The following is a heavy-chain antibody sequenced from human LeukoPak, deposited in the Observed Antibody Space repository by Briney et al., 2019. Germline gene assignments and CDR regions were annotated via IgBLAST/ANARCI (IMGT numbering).Heavy chain of an antibody. CDR2: ISLSSDYI. J-gene: IGHJ4*02. CDR3: ATDQRGYNWNYLDH. D-gene: IGHD1-20*01. V-gene: IGHV3-21*01. CDR1: GFTFSTYS. Sequence: GGSLRLSCAASGFTFSTYSMNWVRQAPGKGLEWISYISLSSDYIFYADSVKGRFTISRDNAKNSLYLQMNSLRAEDTAVYYCATDQRGYNWNYLDHWGQGTPVTVSS.